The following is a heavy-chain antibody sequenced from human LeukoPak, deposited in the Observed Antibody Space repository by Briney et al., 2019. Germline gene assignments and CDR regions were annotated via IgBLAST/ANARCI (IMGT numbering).Heavy chain of an antibody. V-gene: IGHV1-8*03. CDR3: ARAYYDSSGYYPLGIRWFDP. D-gene: IGHD3-22*01. CDR1: GYTFTSYG. CDR2: MNPNSGNT. Sequence: ASVKVSCKASGYTFTSYGISWVRQATGQGLEWMGWMNPNSGNTGYAQKFQGRVTITRNTSISTAYMELSSLRSEDTAVYYCARAYYDSSGYYPLGIRWFDPWGQGTLVTVSS. J-gene: IGHJ5*02.